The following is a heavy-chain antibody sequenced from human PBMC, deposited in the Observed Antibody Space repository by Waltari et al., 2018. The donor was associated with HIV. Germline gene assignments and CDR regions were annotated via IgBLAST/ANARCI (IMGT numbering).Heavy chain of an antibody. Sequence: EVQLVESGGGLVKPGGSLRPSCAASGFTFMSYSINRVRQAPGKGLEWVSSISSSSSYIYYADSVKGRFTISRDNAKNSLYLQMNSLRAEDTAVYYCARAAAAVGSWFDPWGQGTLVTVSS. J-gene: IGHJ5*02. CDR2: ISSSSSYI. CDR1: GFTFMSYS. V-gene: IGHV3-21*01. D-gene: IGHD6-13*01. CDR3: ARAAAAVGSWFDP.